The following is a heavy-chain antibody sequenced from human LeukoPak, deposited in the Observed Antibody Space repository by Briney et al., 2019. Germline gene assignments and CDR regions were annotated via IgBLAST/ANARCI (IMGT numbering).Heavy chain of an antibody. CDR2: IYNSGST. D-gene: IGHD4-17*01. CDR1: GGSISSDDYY. J-gene: IGHJ4*02. CDR3: ARHPSMTTALFDY. Sequence: SETLSLTCTVSGGSISSDDYYWNWIRQPPGKGLEWIGYIYNSGSTYYNLSLKSRVTISVDTSKNHISLRMSSVTAADTAVYYCARHPSMTTALFDYWGQGTLVTVSS. V-gene: IGHV4-30-4*01.